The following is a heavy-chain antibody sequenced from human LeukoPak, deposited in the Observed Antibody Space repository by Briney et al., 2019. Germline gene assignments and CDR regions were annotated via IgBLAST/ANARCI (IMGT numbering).Heavy chain of an antibody. CDR1: SGSISSNNW. Sequence: SETLSLTCAVSSGSISSNNWWSWVRQPPGKGLEWIGEIYHSGSTSYNPSLKSRVTISVDKSKNQFSLKLSSVTAADTAVYYCASRHRDILTGYAWGQGTLVTVSS. D-gene: IGHD3-9*01. J-gene: IGHJ5*02. CDR2: IYHSGST. CDR3: ASRHRDILTGYA. V-gene: IGHV4-4*02.